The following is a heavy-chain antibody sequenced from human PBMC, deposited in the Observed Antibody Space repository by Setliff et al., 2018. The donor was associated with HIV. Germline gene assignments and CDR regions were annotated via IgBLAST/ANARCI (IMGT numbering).Heavy chain of an antibody. CDR1: GGTFSSYA. Sequence: PGASVKVSCKASGGTFSSYAISWVRQAPGQGLEWMGGIIPILGIANYAQKFQGGVTITTDESTSTAYMELSSLRSEDTAVYYCARARTRVQGGKSLYYMDVWGKGTTVTVS. J-gene: IGHJ6*03. V-gene: IGHV1-69*10. CDR2: IIPILGIA. D-gene: IGHD2-15*01. CDR3: ARARTRVQGGKSLYYMDV.